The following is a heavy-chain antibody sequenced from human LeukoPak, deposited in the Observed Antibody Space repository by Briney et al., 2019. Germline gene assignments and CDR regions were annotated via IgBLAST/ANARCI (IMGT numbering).Heavy chain of an antibody. CDR2: ISYDGSNK. V-gene: IGHV3-30*18. CDR3: AKEGGLQSLPYTWFDP. D-gene: IGHD5-24*01. J-gene: IGHJ5*02. Sequence: PGGSLRLSCAASGFTFSSYGMHWVRQAPGKGLEWVAVISYDGSNKYYVDSVKGRFTISRDNSKNTLYLLMTSLRAEDTALYYCAKEGGLQSLPYTWFDPWGQGTLVTVST. CDR1: GFTFSSYG.